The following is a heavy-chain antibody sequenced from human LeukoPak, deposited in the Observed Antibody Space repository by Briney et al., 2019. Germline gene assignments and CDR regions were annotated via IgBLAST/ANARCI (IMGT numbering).Heavy chain of an antibody. CDR2: IGGSGSTI. V-gene: IGHV3-11*01. J-gene: IGHJ4*02. CDR3: AKDQDSSGWYTPRTYYFDY. CDR1: GFTFSDYY. Sequence: GGSLRLSCAASGFTFSDYYMSWIRQAPGKGLEWVSYIGGSGSTIYYADSVKGRFTISRDNAKNSLYLQMNSLRAEDTAVYYCAKDQDSSGWYTPRTYYFDYWGQGTLVTVSS. D-gene: IGHD6-19*01.